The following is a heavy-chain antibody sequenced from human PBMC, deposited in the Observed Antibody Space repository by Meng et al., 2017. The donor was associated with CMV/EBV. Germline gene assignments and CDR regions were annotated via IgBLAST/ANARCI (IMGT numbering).Heavy chain of an antibody. CDR2: TFGGGNS. Sequence: GESLKISCAASGFIVSSKYMSWVRQSPGKGLEWVSLTFGGGNSHYADFVKGRFTVYRDNYKNTLYLQMNSLRAEDTAVYYCARDSSWGLDVWGQGTTVTVSS. D-gene: IGHD6-6*01. J-gene: IGHJ6*02. CDR1: GFIVSSKY. V-gene: IGHV3-53*01. CDR3: ARDSSWGLDV.